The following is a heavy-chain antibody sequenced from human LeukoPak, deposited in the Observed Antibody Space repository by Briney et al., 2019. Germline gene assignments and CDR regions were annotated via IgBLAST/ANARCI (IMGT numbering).Heavy chain of an antibody. CDR1: GYSISSGYY. D-gene: IGHD1-1*01. CDR3: ARDWNDAFDI. J-gene: IGHJ3*02. Sequence: SETLSLTCTVSGYSISSGYYWSWIRQPPGKGLEWIGYIYYSGSTNYNPSLKSRVTISVDTSKNQFSLKLSSVTAADTAVYYCARDWNDAFDIWGQGTMVTVSS. CDR2: IYYSGST. V-gene: IGHV4-61*01.